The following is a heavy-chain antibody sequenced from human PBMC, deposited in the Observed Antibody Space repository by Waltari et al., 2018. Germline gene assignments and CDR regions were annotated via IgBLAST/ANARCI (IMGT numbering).Heavy chain of an antibody. D-gene: IGHD6-6*01. V-gene: IGHV1-2*02. CDR3: ARLLEYSSSSGY. Sequence: QVQLVQSGAEVKKPGASVQVSCKASGYTFTAYYMNWVRQAPGQGLEWMGWINPNRGGTSYAQKFQGRVTMTRDTSISTAYMELSRLRSDDTAVYYCARLLEYSSSSGYWGQGTLVTVSS. CDR2: INPNRGGT. J-gene: IGHJ4*02. CDR1: GYTFTAYY.